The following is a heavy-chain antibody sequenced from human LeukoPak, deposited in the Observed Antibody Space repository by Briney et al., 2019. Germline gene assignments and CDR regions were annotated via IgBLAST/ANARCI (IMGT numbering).Heavy chain of an antibody. CDR2: IYYSGST. V-gene: IGHV4-59*09. Sequence: YIYYSGSTNYNPSLKSRVTISVDTSKNQFSLKLSSVTAADTAVYYCARGLSIAVAGTWIYWGQGTLVTVSS. J-gene: IGHJ4*02. D-gene: IGHD6-19*01. CDR3: ARGLSIAVAGTWIY.